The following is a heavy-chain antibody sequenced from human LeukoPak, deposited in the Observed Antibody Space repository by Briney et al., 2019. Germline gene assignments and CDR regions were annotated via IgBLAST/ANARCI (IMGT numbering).Heavy chain of an antibody. Sequence: SETLSLTCTVSGGSISSSSYYWGWIRQPPGKGLEWIGSIYYSGSTYYNPSLRSRVTISVDTSKNQFSLKLSSVTAADTAVYYCASTDSSSWIPTVYYFDYWGQGTLVTVSS. CDR3: ASTDSSSWIPTVYYFDY. J-gene: IGHJ4*02. V-gene: IGHV4-39*07. D-gene: IGHD6-13*01. CDR1: GGSISSSSYY. CDR2: IYYSGST.